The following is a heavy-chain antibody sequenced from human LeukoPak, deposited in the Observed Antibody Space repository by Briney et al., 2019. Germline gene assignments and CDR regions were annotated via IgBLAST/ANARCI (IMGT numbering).Heavy chain of an antibody. CDR2: ISWDGGST. CDR1: GFTFDDYA. J-gene: IGHJ4*02. Sequence: QPGGSLRLSCAASGFTFDDYAMHWVRQAPGKGLEWVSLISWDGGSTYYADSVKGRFTISRDNSKNTLYLQMNSLRAEDTAVYYCAKPSYPYYDILTGYPPADYWGQGTLVTVSS. CDR3: AKPSYPYYDILTGYPPADY. D-gene: IGHD3-9*01. V-gene: IGHV3-43D*03.